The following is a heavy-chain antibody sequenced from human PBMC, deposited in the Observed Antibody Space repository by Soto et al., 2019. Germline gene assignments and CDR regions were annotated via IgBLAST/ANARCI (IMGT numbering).Heavy chain of an antibody. V-gene: IGHV3-15*01. D-gene: IGHD3-3*01. J-gene: IGHJ4*02. Sequence: EVQLVESGGGLVKPGGSLRLSCAASGFTFSNAWMSWVRQAPGKGLEWVGRIKSKTDGGTTDYAVPVKGRFTISRDDSKNTLYLQMNSLKTEDTAVYYCTTLGGYYDFWSGYPFDYWGQGTLVTVSS. CDR2: IKSKTDGGTT. CDR1: GFTFSNAW. CDR3: TTLGGYYDFWSGYPFDY.